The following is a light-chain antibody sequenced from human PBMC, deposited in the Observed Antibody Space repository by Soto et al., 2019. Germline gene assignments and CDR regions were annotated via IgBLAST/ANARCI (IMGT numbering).Light chain of an antibody. CDR2: EVS. Sequence: QSALTQPASVSGSPGQSITISCTGTSSDVGAYNYVSWYQQHPGKAPKLIIYEVSNRPSGISSRFSGSKSANTASLTISGLQAEDEAEYYCSSYTSISSLGGVFGGGTKLTVL. CDR1: SSDVGAYNY. CDR3: SSYTSISSLGGV. V-gene: IGLV2-14*01. J-gene: IGLJ3*02.